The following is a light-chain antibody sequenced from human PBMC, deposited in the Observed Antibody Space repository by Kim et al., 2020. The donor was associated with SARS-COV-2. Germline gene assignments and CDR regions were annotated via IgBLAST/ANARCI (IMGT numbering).Light chain of an antibody. CDR1: QSISRK. V-gene: IGKV3-11*01. CDR3: QQRVDWPLA. Sequence: IVLTQSPATLSLSPGERATLSCRASQSISRKLVWYQQSPGQAPRLLIYDASNRATGVPARFSGSGSGADFTLTISSLESEDFAVYYCQQRVDWPLAFGGGTKVEIK. CDR2: DAS. J-gene: IGKJ4*01.